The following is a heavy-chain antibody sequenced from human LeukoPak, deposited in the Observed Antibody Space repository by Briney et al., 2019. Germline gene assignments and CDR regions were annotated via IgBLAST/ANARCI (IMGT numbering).Heavy chain of an antibody. CDR1: GFTFSSYW. CDR3: TASDHRYCSTISCHFDY. V-gene: IGHV3-74*01. D-gene: IGHD2-2*01. CDR2: INSDGSST. J-gene: IGHJ4*02. Sequence: GGSLRLSCAASGFTFSSYWMHWVRQAPGKGLVWVSRINSDGSSTSYADSVKGRFTISRDNAKNTLYLQMNSLRAEDTAVYYCTASDHRYCSTISCHFDYWGQGTLVTVSS.